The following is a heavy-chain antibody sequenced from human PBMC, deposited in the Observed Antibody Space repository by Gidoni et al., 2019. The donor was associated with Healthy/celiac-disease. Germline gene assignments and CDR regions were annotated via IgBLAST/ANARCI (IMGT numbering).Heavy chain of an antibody. D-gene: IGHD2-2*01. CDR3: ARGRSFIFVVVPAARKGRFDY. J-gene: IGHJ4*02. Sequence: QVQLQQWGAGLLKPSETLSLTCAVYGGSCSGYYWSWIRQPPGKGLEWIGEINHSGSTNYNPSLKSRVTISVDTSKNQFSLKLSSVTAADTAVYYCARGRSFIFVVVPAARKGRFDYWGQGTLVTVSS. V-gene: IGHV4-34*01. CDR2: INHSGST. CDR1: GGSCSGYY.